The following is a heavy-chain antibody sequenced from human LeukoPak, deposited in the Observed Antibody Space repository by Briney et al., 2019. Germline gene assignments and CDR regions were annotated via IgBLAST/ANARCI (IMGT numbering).Heavy chain of an antibody. CDR3: ARGTGSGSYPFVY. CDR1: GFTFSDYN. J-gene: IGHJ4*02. V-gene: IGHV3-69-1*01. D-gene: IGHD3-10*01. Sequence: KSGGSLRLSCAASGFTFSDYNMNWVRQAPAKGLEWISHISSDSAVYYADSVKGRFTISRDNAQTSLYLQMNSLRYEDTAVYFCARGTGSGSYPFVYWGQGTLVTVSS. CDR2: ISSDSAV.